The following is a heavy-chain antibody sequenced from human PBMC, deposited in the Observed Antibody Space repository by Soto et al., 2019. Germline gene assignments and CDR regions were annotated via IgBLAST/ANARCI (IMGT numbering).Heavy chain of an antibody. J-gene: IGHJ4*01. CDR1: GYTFTAYY. CDR2: VNPNSGGT. CDR3: ARSIAARRTVDY. V-gene: IGHV1-2*02. Sequence: ASVKVSCKXSGYTFTAYYMHWVRQAPGRGLEWMGWVNPNSGGTNYAQKFQGRVTMTRDTSITTAYMELSRLGSDDTAVYYCARSIAARRTVDYWGQGTLVTVSS. D-gene: IGHD6-6*01.